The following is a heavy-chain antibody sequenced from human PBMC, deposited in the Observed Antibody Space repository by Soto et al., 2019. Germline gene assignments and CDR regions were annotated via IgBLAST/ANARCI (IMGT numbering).Heavy chain of an antibody. V-gene: IGHV1-24*01. D-gene: IGHD2-2*01. CDR2: INPESGET. Sequence: ASVKVSCKVSGYTLTELSMHWVRQAPGKGLEWMGGINPESGETNYARKFQGRVTITADESTSTAYMELSSLRSEDTAVYYCARDSSRDGYNEPFDYWGQGILVTVSS. J-gene: IGHJ4*02. CDR1: GYTLTELS. CDR3: ARDSSRDGYNEPFDY.